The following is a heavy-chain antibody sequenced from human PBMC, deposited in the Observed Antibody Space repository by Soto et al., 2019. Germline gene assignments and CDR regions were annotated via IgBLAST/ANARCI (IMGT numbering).Heavy chain of an antibody. V-gene: IGHV3-11*01. CDR3: ARGGSSFFDP. Sequence: QVQLVESGGGLVKPAGSLRLSCAASGFSFSDYYMSWIRQAPGKGLEWISYISKSSRAISYADSVKGRFTISRDNANNSLYLQLNSLRVEDTAVYYCARGGSSFFDPWGQGTLVFVSS. CDR1: GFSFSDYY. D-gene: IGHD6-13*01. CDR2: ISKSSRAI. J-gene: IGHJ5*02.